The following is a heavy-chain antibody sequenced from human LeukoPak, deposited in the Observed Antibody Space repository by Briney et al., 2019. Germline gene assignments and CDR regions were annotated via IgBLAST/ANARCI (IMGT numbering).Heavy chain of an antibody. Sequence: PSVKPSSNASGHTSTSNYTRWERQAPGHGREWKGMIYPRVGSTSYAQKFQGRVTITADESTSTAYMELSSLRSEDTAVYYCARVNGYNVPGGLDYWGQGTLVTVSS. D-gene: IGHD5-24*01. CDR1: GHTSTSNY. J-gene: IGHJ4*02. V-gene: IGHV1-46*01. CDR3: ARVNGYNVPGGLDY. CDR2: IYPRVGST.